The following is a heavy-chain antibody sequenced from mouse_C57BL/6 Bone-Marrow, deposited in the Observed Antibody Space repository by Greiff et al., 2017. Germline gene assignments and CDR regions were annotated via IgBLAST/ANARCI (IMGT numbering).Heavy chain of an antibody. J-gene: IGHJ4*01. Sequence: QVHVKQSGAELARPGASVKLSCKASGYTFTSYGISWVKQRTGQGLEWIGEIYPRSGNTYYNEKFKGKATLTADKSSSTAYMELRSLTSEDSAVYFCARHGSSYLYAMDYWGQGTSVTVSS. D-gene: IGHD1-1*01. CDR2: IYPRSGNT. CDR3: ARHGSSYLYAMDY. CDR1: GYTFTSYG. V-gene: IGHV1-81*01.